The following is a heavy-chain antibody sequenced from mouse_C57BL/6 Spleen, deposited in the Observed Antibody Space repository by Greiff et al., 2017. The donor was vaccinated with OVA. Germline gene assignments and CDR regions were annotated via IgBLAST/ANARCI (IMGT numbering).Heavy chain of an antibody. D-gene: IGHD1-1*01. CDR1: GFNIKDYY. CDR2: IDPEDGET. Sequence: EVQVVESGAELVKPGASVKLSCTASGFNIKDYYMHWVKQRTEQGLEWIGRIDPEDGETKYAPKFQGKATITADTSSNTAYLQLSSLTSEETAVYYCALYGSSYVWYFDVWGTGTTVTVSS. V-gene: IGHV14-2*01. CDR3: ALYGSSYVWYFDV. J-gene: IGHJ1*03.